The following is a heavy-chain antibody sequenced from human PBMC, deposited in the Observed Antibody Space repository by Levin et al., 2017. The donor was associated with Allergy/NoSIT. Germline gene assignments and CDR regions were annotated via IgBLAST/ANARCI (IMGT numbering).Heavy chain of an antibody. CDR3: ARHGSLVAAAVGGEA. CDR2: IYYSGST. D-gene: IGHD6-13*01. J-gene: IGHJ5*02. V-gene: IGHV4-39*01. CDR1: GGSISSSSYY. Sequence: ASETLSLTCTVSGGSISSSSYYWGWIRQPPGKGLEWIGSIYYSGSTYYNPSLKSRVTISVDTSKNQFSLKLSSVTAADTAVYYCARHGSLVAAAVGGEAWGQGTLVTVSS.